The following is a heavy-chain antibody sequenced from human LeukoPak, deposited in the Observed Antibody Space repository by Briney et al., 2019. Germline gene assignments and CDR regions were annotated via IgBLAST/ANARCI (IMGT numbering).Heavy chain of an antibody. J-gene: IGHJ4*02. V-gene: IGHV4-59*08. D-gene: IGHD1-26*01. CDR3: ARQTAKKWDLPGSFDS. CDR2: MFGNGGT. CDR1: GGSMSSDY. Sequence: PSETLSLTCSVSGGSMSSDYWSWIRQSPGKGLEWIGRMFGNGGTNYSPSFQRRATMSVDTSTRRLSLRLNSVTAADTAVCYCARQTAKKWDLPGSFDSWGQGILVTVSS.